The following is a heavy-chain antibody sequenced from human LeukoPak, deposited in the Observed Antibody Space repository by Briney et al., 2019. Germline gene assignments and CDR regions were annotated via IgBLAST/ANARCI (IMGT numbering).Heavy chain of an antibody. V-gene: IGHV1-69*06. J-gene: IGHJ4*02. D-gene: IGHD2-2*01. CDR1: GYTLTELS. Sequence: GASVKVSCKVSGYTLTELSMHWVRQAPGQGLEWMGGIIPIFGTANYAQKFQGRVTITADKSTSTAYMELSSLRSEDTAVYYCAQTLGYCSSTSCYGRFDYWGQGTLVTVSS. CDR3: AQTLGYCSSTSCYGRFDY. CDR2: IIPIFGTA.